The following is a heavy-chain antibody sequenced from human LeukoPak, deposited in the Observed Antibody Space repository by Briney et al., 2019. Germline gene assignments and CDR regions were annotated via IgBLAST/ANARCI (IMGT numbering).Heavy chain of an antibody. J-gene: IGHJ3*02. CDR3: ARDLCGGGSCYPDVFDI. CDR2: IYSDGGT. V-gene: IGHV3-66*01. CDR1: GFTFSRNY. D-gene: IGHD2-15*01. Sequence: GGSLSLSCAASGFTFSRNYMSWVRQAPGKGLEWVSVIYSDGGTYYADSVKGRFTISRDNSKNTLYLQMKRLRAEDTAVYYCARDLCGGGSCYPDVFDIWGQGTMVTVSS.